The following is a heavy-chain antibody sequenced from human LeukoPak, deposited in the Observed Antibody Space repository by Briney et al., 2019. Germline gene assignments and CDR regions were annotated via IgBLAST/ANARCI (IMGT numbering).Heavy chain of an antibody. CDR3: TRGSSGRRDN. J-gene: IGHJ4*02. D-gene: IGHD6-19*01. CDR2: MNPNSGST. CDR1: GYTFTSCD. Sequence: ASVKASCKASGYTFTSCDINWVRQATGQGLEWMGWMNPNSGSTGYGQSFQGRITMTRDISIGTAYMELSNLTSEDTAIYYCTRGSSGRRDNWGQGTLVTVSA. V-gene: IGHV1-8*01.